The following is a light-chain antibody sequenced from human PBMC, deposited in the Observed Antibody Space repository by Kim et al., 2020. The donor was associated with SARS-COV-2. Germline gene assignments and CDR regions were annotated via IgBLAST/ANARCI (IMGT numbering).Light chain of an antibody. J-gene: IGLJ2*01. CDR1: SSNIGSNT. V-gene: IGLV1-44*01. CDR3: AAWDDSLNGVV. CDR2: SNN. Sequence: QSVLTRPPSASGTPGQRVTISCSGSSSNIGSNTVNWYQQLTGTAPKLLIYSNNQRPSGVPDRFSGSKSGTSASLAISGLQSEDEADYYCAAWDDSLNGVVFGGGTQLTVL.